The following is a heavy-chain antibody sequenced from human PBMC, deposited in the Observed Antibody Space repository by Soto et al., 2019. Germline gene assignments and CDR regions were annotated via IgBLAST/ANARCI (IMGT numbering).Heavy chain of an antibody. V-gene: IGHV5-10-1*01. J-gene: IGHJ4*02. Sequence: PXDSLTISGKGSGCRFSSFTSYLISWVLQMPGKGLEWMGRIDPSDSYTKYSPSFQGHVTISVDKSTSAAYLQWSSLKASDTAMYYCARHRGYYYGKWRCFDYWGQGTPVTAPQ. D-gene: IGHD3-10*01. CDR3: ARHRGYYYGKWRCFDY. CDR2: IDPSDSYT. CDR1: GCRFSSFTSYL.